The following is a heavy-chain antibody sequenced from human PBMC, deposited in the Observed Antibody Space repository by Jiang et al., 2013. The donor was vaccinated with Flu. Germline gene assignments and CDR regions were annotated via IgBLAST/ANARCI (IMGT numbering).Heavy chain of an antibody. CDR1: GGSISSYY. CDR2: FYYSGST. J-gene: IGHJ4*02. CDR3: ARQTALQLVPKY. V-gene: IGHV4-59*05. D-gene: IGHD6-13*01. Sequence: PGLVKPSETLSLTCTVSGGSISSYYWSWIRQPPGKGLEWIGSFYYSGSTYYNPSLKSRVTISVDTSKNQFSLKLSFATAADTAVYYCARQTALQLVPKYWGQGTLVTVSS.